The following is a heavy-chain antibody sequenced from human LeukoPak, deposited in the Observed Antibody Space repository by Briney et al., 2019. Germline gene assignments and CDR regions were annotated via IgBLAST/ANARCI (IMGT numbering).Heavy chain of an antibody. D-gene: IGHD3-10*01. V-gene: IGHV3-48*01. CDR1: GFTFSSYS. CDR3: ARDRITMVRTDV. Sequence: GGSLRLSCAASGFTFSSYSMNWVRQAPGKGLEWVSYISSSSSTIYYADSVKGRFTISRDNAKNSLYLQMNSLRAEDTAEYYCARDRITMVRTDVWGKGTTVTVSS. J-gene: IGHJ6*04. CDR2: ISSSSSTI.